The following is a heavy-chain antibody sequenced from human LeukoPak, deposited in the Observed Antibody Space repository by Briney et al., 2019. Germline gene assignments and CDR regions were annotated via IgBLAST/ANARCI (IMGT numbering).Heavy chain of an antibody. CDR3: ARAGVGATVDY. CDR1: GYSISGGYY. J-gene: IGHJ4*02. Sequence: SETLSLTCTVSGYSISGGYYWGWIRQPPGKGLEWIGSIYHSGSTYYNPSLRSRVTISVDTSKNQFSLKLSSVTAADTAVYYCARAGVGATVDYWGQGTLVTVSS. CDR2: IYHSGST. D-gene: IGHD1-26*01. V-gene: IGHV4-38-2*02.